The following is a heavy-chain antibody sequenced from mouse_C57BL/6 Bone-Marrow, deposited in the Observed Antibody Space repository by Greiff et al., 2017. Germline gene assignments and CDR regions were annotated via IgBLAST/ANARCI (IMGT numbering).Heavy chain of an antibody. CDR3: ARSGPLGRSFDY. Sequence: VQLQQSGAELVKPWASVKMSCKASGYTFTSYWITWLKQRPGQGLEWIGDIYPTSGRTNYNEKFKSKAILTVDTSSTTAYVQLSSLTSEDSAVFYCARSGPLGRSFDYWGQGTTLTVSS. J-gene: IGHJ2*01. V-gene: IGHV1-55*01. CDR2: IYPTSGRT. CDR1: GYTFTSYW. D-gene: IGHD4-1*01.